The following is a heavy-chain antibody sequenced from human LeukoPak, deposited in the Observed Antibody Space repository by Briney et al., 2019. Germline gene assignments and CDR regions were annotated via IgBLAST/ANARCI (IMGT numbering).Heavy chain of an antibody. CDR3: ESGRGHDCWRGYNDY. J-gene: IGHJ4*02. CDR2: ISSSSSTI. CDR1: GFTFSSYS. V-gene: IGHV3-48*01. D-gene: IGHD3-3*01. Sequence: PGGSLRLSCAASGFTFSSYSMNWVRQAPGKGLEWVSYISSSSSTIYYADSVKGRFTISRDNAKNSLYLQMNSLRAEDTAVYYGESGRGHDCWRGYNDYWGQGTLVTVSS.